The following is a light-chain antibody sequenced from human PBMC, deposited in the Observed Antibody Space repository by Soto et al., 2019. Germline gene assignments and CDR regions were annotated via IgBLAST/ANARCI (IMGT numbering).Light chain of an antibody. J-gene: IGKJ4*01. CDR1: QTVRNNY. CDR3: QQFSSYPLT. Sequence: EFVLTQSPATLSSSPGERATLSCRASQTVRNNYVAWYQQKPGQAPSLLIYDASSRATGIPDRFSGSASSTDFTLTISGQEPEDFAVYCCQQFSSYPLTFGGGTKVEIK. V-gene: IGKV3-20*01. CDR2: DAS.